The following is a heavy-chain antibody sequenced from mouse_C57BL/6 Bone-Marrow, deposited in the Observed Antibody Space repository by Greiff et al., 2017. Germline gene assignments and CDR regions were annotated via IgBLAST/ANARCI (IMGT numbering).Heavy chain of an antibody. CDR1: GFHIKDDY. CDR2: IDPENGDT. V-gene: IGHV14-4*01. CDR3: TTYGYYPWFAY. Sequence: VQLQQSGAELVRPGASVKLSCTASGFHIKDDYMHWVKQRPEQGLEWIGWIDPENGDTEYASKFQGKATITADTSSNTAYLQLSSLTSEDTAVYYCTTYGYYPWFAYWGQGTLVTVSA. J-gene: IGHJ3*01. D-gene: IGHD2-3*01.